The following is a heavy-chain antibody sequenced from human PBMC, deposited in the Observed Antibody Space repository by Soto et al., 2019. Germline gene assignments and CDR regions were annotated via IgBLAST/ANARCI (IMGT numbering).Heavy chain of an antibody. V-gene: IGHV4-34*01. CDR3: ARTFTIFGVVILRNHGGFDY. D-gene: IGHD3-3*01. J-gene: IGHJ4*02. CDR2: INHRGST. Sequence: QVQLQQWGAGLLKPSETLSLTCAVYGGSFSGYYWSGIRQPPGKGLEWLGEINHRGSTNYNPSLKSRVTISVDTSKNQFSLKLSSVTAADKAVYYCARTFTIFGVVILRNHGGFDYWGQGTLVTVSS. CDR1: GGSFSGYY.